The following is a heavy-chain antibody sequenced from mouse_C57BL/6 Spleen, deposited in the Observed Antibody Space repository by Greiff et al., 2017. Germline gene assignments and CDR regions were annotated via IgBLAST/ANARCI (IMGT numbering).Heavy chain of an antibody. CDR1: GFNFSDAW. CDR2: IRNKANNHAT. J-gene: IGHJ3*01. D-gene: IGHD1-1*01. CDR3: TSLPFYFYGST. V-gene: IGHV6-6*01. Sequence: DVKLVESGGGLVQPGGSMKLSCAASGFNFSDAWMDWVRQSPEKGLEWVAEIRNKANNHATYYDESVKGRFTSLRDDSKWRVYLQMHSLRAEDTGIYYCTSLPFYFYGSTWGQGTLVTVSA.